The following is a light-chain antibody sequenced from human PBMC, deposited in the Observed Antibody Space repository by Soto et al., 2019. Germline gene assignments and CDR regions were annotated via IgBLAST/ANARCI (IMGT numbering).Light chain of an antibody. Sequence: IQFTQSPSSLAASVGDRGTITRRASHGISSYLACYQQKQGKAPKLLIYAPTTLQSGVQSRFSGSGSGTDFTLTISSLQPEDFETYYCQQLNSYPRPFGGGTKVDIK. CDR1: HGISSY. CDR3: QQLNSYPRP. J-gene: IGKJ4*01. V-gene: IGKV1-9*01. CDR2: APT.